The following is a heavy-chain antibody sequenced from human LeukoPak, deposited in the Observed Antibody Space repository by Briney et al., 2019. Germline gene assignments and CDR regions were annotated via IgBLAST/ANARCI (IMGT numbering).Heavy chain of an antibody. D-gene: IGHD2-2*02. Sequence: ASVKVSCKASGYTFTGYYMHWVRQAPGQGLEWMGWINPNSGGTNHAQKFQGRVTMTRDTSISTAYMELSRLRSDDTAVYYCASRSVPAAINFDYWGQGTLVTVSS. CDR1: GYTFTGYY. CDR3: ASRSVPAAINFDY. V-gene: IGHV1-2*02. CDR2: INPNSGGT. J-gene: IGHJ4*02.